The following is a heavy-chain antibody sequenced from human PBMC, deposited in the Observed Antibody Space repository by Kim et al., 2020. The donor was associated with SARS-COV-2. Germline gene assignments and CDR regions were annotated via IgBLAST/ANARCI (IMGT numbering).Heavy chain of an antibody. J-gene: IGHJ6*02. Sequence: SETLSLTCTVSGGSISSSSYYWGWIRQPPGKGLEWIGSIYYSGSTYYNPSLKSRVTISVDTSKNQFSLKLSSVTAADTAVYYCARRRAENYYYGMDVWGQGTTVTVSS. CDR2: IYYSGST. CDR3: ARRRAENYYYGMDV. V-gene: IGHV4-39*01. CDR1: GGSISSSSYY.